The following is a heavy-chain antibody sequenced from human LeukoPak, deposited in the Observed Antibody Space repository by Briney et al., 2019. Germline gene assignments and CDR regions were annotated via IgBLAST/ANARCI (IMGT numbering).Heavy chain of an antibody. CDR3: ARDQFIVVVVAATLDY. Sequence: GASVKVSCKASGGTFSSYAISWVRQAPGQGLEWMGWISAYSGNTNYAQKLQGRVTMTTDTSTSTAYMALRSLRSDDTAVYYCARDQFIVVVVAATLDYWGQGTLVTVSS. V-gene: IGHV1-18*01. J-gene: IGHJ4*02. D-gene: IGHD2-15*01. CDR1: GGTFSSYA. CDR2: ISAYSGNT.